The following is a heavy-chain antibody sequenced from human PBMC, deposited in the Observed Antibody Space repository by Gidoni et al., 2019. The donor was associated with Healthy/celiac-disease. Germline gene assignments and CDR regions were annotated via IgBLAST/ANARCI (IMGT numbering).Heavy chain of an antibody. J-gene: IGHJ6*03. V-gene: IGHV4-59*01. D-gene: IGHD3-16*01. CDR3: ARVMGGEGSKHYDYYMDV. CDR2: IYYSGST. Sequence: QVQLQESGPGLVKPSETLSLTCTVSGGSISSYYWSWIRQPPGKGLEWIGYIYYSGSTNYNPSLKSRVTISVDTSKNQFSLKLSSVTAADTAVYYCARVMGGEGSKHYDYYMDVWGKGTTVTVSS. CDR1: GGSISSYY.